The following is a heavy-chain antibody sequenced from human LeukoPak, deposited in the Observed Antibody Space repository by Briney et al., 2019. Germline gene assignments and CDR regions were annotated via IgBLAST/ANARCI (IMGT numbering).Heavy chain of an antibody. Sequence: PGGSLRLSCAASGFTFSGYAMSWVRQAPGKGLEWVANIEQDGSEKYYVDSVKGRFPISRDNAKNSLYLQMNSLRAEDTAVYYCARDRRWLQLWYYFDYWGQGTLVTVSS. CDR2: IEQDGSEK. D-gene: IGHD5-24*01. J-gene: IGHJ4*02. V-gene: IGHV3-7*01. CDR1: GFTFSGYA. CDR3: ARDRRWLQLWYYFDY.